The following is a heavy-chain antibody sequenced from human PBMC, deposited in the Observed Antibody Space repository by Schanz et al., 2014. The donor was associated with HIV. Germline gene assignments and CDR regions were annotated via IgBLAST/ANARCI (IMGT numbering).Heavy chain of an antibody. D-gene: IGHD6-19*01. Sequence: EVQLVESGGGLVQPGGSLTLSCEASGFPFSSYSMNWVRQAPGKGLEWVSSISGSGVSTFYAGSVKGRFAISRDKSKNTLYLQMNSLRVEDTAVYYCAKMARSVAANTNFDYWGQGTLVTVSS. CDR3: AKMARSVAANTNFDY. J-gene: IGHJ4*02. V-gene: IGHV3-23*04. CDR1: GFPFSSYS. CDR2: ISGSGVST.